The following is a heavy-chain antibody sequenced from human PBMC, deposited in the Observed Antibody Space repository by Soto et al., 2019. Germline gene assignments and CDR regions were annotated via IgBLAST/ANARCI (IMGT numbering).Heavy chain of an antibody. D-gene: IGHD5-18*01. CDR2: IIPIFGTA. Sequence: GASVKVSCKASGGTFSSYAISWVRQAPGQGLEWMGGIIPIFGTANYAQKFQGRVTITADESTSTAYMELSSLRSEDTAVYYCARHDSRGYSYGAFDIWGQGTMVTVSS. V-gene: IGHV1-69*13. J-gene: IGHJ3*02. CDR3: ARHDSRGYSYGAFDI. CDR1: GGTFSSYA.